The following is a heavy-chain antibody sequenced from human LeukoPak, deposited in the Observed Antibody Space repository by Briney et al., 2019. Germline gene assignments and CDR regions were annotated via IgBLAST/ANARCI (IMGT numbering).Heavy chain of an antibody. Sequence: ASVKVSCKASGYTFTSYDINWVRQATGQGLEWMGWINPNSGGTNYAQKFQGRVTMTRDTSISTAYMELSRLRSDDTAVYYCARDNFLLLWFGESYPPARGAFDIWGQGTMVTVSS. CDR2: INPNSGGT. V-gene: IGHV1-2*02. CDR1: GYTFTSYD. D-gene: IGHD3-10*01. J-gene: IGHJ3*02. CDR3: ARDNFLLLWFGESYPPARGAFDI.